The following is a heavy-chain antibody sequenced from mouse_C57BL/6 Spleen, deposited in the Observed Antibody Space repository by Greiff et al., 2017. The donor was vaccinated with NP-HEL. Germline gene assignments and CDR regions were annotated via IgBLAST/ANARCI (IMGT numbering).Heavy chain of an antibody. CDR2: INPNNGGT. Sequence: EVQLQESGPELVKPGASVKMSCKASGYTFTDYNMHWVKQSHGKSLEWIGYINPNNGGTSYNQKFKGKATLTVNKSSSTAYMELRSLTSEDSAVYYCARSRGGYSNYPHFDYWGQGTTLTVSS. CDR1: GYTFTDYN. V-gene: IGHV1-22*01. J-gene: IGHJ2*01. D-gene: IGHD2-5*01. CDR3: ARSRGGYSNYPHFDY.